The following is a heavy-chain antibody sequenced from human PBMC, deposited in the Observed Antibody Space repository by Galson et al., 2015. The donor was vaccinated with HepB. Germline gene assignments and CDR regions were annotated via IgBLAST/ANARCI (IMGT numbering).Heavy chain of an antibody. CDR2: ISYDGSNK. CDR1: GFSLSNYD. D-gene: IGHD2-2*01. Sequence: SLRLSCAASGFSLSNYDIHWVRQAPGKGLEWVAVISYDGSNKYYADSLKGRFTISRDNSKNTLYLQMNSLRAEDTAMYYCARIQVGYCSSTSCRYGMDVWGQGTTVTVSS. J-gene: IGHJ6*02. CDR3: ARIQVGYCSSTSCRYGMDV. V-gene: IGHV3-30*03.